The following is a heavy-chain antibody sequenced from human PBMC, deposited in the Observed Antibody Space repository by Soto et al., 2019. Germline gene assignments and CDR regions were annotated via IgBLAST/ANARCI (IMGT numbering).Heavy chain of an antibody. CDR1: GCNFVAYY. V-gene: IGHV1-2*02. Sequence: SCKASGCNFVAYYMHWVRQAPGQGLEWMGWINPSSGATNFAERFQGRVTMTSDTSISTFYMEIKRLNSDDTAVYFCAKDRQYGDYGYNFGYWGQGTLVTVSS. J-gene: IGHJ4*02. CDR2: INPSSGAT. D-gene: IGHD2-21*02. CDR3: AKDRQYGDYGYNFGY.